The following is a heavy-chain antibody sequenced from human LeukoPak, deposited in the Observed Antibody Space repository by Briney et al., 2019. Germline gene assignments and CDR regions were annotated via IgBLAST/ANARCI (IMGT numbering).Heavy chain of an antibody. D-gene: IGHD1-26*01. J-gene: IGHJ4*02. V-gene: IGHV3-23*01. CDR3: ARGQIPSGELLRFDC. CDR1: GFTSSNYA. CDR2: ISGRGVNP. Sequence: GGSLRLSRVVSGFTSSNYAMSWVRQAPGKGLEWVSSISGRGVNPNYADSVKGRFTISRDNSKNTLYLQMNSLRADDTAIYYCARGQIPSGELLRFDCWGQGTLVTVSS.